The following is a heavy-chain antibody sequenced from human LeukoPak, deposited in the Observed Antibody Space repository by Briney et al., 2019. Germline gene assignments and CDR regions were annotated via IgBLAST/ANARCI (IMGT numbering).Heavy chain of an antibody. J-gene: IGHJ3*02. CDR3: ATGDYGAFDI. CDR1: GFTVSSNY. V-gene: IGHV3-53*01. Sequence: PGRSLRLSCAASGFTVSSNYMSWVRQAPGKGLEWVSIIYSGGSTFYADSVKGRFTISRDNSKNTLYLQMNSLRAEDTAVYYCATGDYGAFDIWGQGTMVTVSS. CDR2: IYSGGST. D-gene: IGHD4-17*01.